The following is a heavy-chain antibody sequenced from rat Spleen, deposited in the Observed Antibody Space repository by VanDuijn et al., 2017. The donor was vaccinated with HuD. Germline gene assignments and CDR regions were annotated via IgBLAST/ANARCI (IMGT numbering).Heavy chain of an antibody. Sequence: EVQLVESGGGLVQPGRSLKLSCAVSGFTSSDFNMHWIRQAPTKGLEWVASISPTGRGIYYRDSVKGRFTISRDNAKSTLYLQMDSLRSEDTATYYCARQNWPYYFDYWGQGVMLTVSS. J-gene: IGHJ2*01. CDR3: ARQNWPYYFDY. CDR2: ISPTGRGI. V-gene: IGHV5-19*01. CDR1: GFTSSDFN. D-gene: IGHD5-1*01.